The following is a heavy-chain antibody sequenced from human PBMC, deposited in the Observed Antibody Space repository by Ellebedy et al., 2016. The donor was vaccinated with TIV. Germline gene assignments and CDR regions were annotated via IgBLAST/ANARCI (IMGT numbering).Heavy chain of an antibody. V-gene: IGHV1-2*02. CDR1: GYTFTGYY. D-gene: IGHD6-13*01. CDR3: ARDLGARGIAAAGTDDFDY. J-gene: IGHJ4*02. Sequence: ASVKVSCKASGYTFTGYYMHWVRQAPGQGLEWMGWINPNSGGTNYAQKFQGRVTMTRDTSTSTVYMELSSLRSEDTAVYYCARDLGARGIAAAGTDDFDYWGQGTLVTVSS. CDR2: INPNSGGT.